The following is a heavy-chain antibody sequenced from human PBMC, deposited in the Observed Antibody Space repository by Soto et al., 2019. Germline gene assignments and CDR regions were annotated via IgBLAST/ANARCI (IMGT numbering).Heavy chain of an antibody. CDR1: GGTFSSYA. CDR2: IIPIFGTA. V-gene: IGHV1-69*06. CDR3: ARGTPEVVTPEYFQH. Sequence: QVQLVQSGAEVKKPGSSVKVSCKASGGTFSSYAISWVRQAPGQGLEWMGGIIPIFGTAYYGQKFQGRVTMTADKSTSIAYMELSSLRSEDTTVYYCARGTPEVVTPEYFQHWGQGTLVTVSS. D-gene: IGHD2-21*02. J-gene: IGHJ1*01.